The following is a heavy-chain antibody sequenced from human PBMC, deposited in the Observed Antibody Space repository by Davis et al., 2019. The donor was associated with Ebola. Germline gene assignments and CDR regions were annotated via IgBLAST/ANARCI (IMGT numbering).Heavy chain of an antibody. Sequence: SVKVSCKASGYIFTTYAMHWVRQAPGQRLEWMGWVHGGNGNTKYSQRFQGRVTITTDTSASTAYLDLSSLRSDDTAVFYCARATFGYNSGWYADYWGQGTLVTVSS. D-gene: IGHD6-19*01. J-gene: IGHJ4*02. V-gene: IGHV1-3*01. CDR3: ARATFGYNSGWYADY. CDR1: GYIFTTYA. CDR2: VHGGNGNT.